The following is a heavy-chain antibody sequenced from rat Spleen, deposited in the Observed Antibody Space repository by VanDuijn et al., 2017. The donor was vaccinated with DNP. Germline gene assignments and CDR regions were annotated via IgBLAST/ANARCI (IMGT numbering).Heavy chain of an antibody. CDR3: ARGGRSYFDY. Sequence: EVRLVECGGDLVQPGRSLKLSCAASGFTFSDSYMAWIRPVPGKGLEWVASITAGGEYTYSPDSVKGRFTISRDNTKNTLYLQMNSLRSEDTATYYCARGGRSYFDYWGHGVMVTVSS. CDR2: ITAGGEYT. J-gene: IGHJ2*01. V-gene: IGHV5-25*01. D-gene: IGHD1-11*01. CDR1: GFTFSDSY.